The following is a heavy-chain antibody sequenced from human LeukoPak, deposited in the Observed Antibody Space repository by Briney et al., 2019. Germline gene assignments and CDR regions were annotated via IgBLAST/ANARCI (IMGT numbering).Heavy chain of an antibody. V-gene: IGHV3-21*04. J-gene: IGHJ3*02. CDR1: GFTFSSYS. Sequence: PGGSLRLSCAASGFTFSSYSMNWVRQAPGKGLEWVSSISSSSSYISYADSVKGRFTISRDNAKNSLYLQMNSLRAEDTAVYYCAKDLVGDYSKAFDIWGQGTMVTVSS. CDR3: AKDLVGDYSKAFDI. D-gene: IGHD1-26*01. CDR2: ISSSSSYI.